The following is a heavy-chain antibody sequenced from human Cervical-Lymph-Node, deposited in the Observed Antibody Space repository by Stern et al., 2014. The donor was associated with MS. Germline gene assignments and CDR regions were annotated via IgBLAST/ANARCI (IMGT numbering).Heavy chain of an antibody. D-gene: IGHD3-10*01. CDR1: GGTFNVYA. CDR3: ARDGRHTYHYGLDV. CDR2: VIPIIGTA. Sequence: KLVQSGAEVKKPGSSVKISCKASGGTFNVYAINWLRQAPGQGLEWIGGVIPIIGTANYAQKFQCRVTITADESTRTSSMQLSSLRSGDTAVYYCARDGRHTYHYGLDVWGQGTTVTVSS. V-gene: IGHV1-69*01. J-gene: IGHJ6*02.